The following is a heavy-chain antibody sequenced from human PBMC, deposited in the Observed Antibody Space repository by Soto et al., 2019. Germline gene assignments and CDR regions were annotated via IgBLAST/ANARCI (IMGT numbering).Heavy chain of an antibody. Sequence: QVQLVQSGAEVKRPGSSVKVSCKASGDTFTFYSINWVRQAPGLGLEWMGRINLILSMSNYAQRFQGRVTMTADKSTSTAYMELSSLRSEDTAIYYCASSYGSGYRAFDYWGQGALVTVSS. CDR1: GDTFTFYS. J-gene: IGHJ4*02. CDR2: INLILSMS. V-gene: IGHV1-69*02. D-gene: IGHD3-10*01. CDR3: ASSYGSGYRAFDY.